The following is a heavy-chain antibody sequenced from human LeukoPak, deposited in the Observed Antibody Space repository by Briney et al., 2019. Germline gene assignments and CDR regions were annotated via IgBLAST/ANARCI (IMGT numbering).Heavy chain of an antibody. CDR1: GFTFSSYW. CDR2: ISSDGSRT. D-gene: IGHD1-26*01. Sequence: GGSVRLSCAASGFTFSSYWMHWVRQAPGKGLVWVSRISSDGSRTTYADSVKGRFTISRDNAKNTLYLQMNSLRAEDTALYYCARGGSYGSLDYWGQGTLVTVSS. V-gene: IGHV3-74*01. CDR3: ARGGSYGSLDY. J-gene: IGHJ4*02.